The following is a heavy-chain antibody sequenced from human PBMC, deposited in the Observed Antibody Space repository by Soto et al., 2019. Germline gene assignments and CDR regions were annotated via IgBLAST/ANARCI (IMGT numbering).Heavy chain of an antibody. CDR1: GGSFSGYY. CDR2: INHSGST. V-gene: IGHV4-34*01. CDR3: ARERPPRGSSSWYKRNWFDP. Sequence: SETLSLTCAVYGGSFSGYYWSWIRQPPGKGLEWIGEINHSGSTNYNPSLKSRVTISVDTSKNQFSLKLSSVTAADTAVYYCARERPPRGSSSWYKRNWFDPWGQGTLVTVSS. D-gene: IGHD6-13*01. J-gene: IGHJ5*02.